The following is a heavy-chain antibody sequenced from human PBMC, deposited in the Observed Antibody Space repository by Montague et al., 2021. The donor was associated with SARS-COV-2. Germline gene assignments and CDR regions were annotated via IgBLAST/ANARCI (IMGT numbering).Heavy chain of an antibody. D-gene: IGHD5-12*01. Sequence: SLRLSCAASGFTFNSYAMSWVRQAPGKGLEWVSAISGSGGSTYYADSVKGRFTISRDNSKNTLYLQMNSLRAEDTAVYYCAKDQVATIASFGAWGQGTTVTVPS. V-gene: IGHV3-23*01. J-gene: IGHJ6*02. CDR1: GFTFNSYA. CDR2: ISGSGGST. CDR3: AKDQVATIASFGA.